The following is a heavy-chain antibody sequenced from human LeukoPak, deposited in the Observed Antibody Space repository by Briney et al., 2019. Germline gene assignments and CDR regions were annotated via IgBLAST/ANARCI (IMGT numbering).Heavy chain of an antibody. Sequence: GGSLRLSCAASGFTFSSYSMTWVRQAPGTGLEWVSTIRGSDGSTFYADSVKGRFTISRDNSKNTLYLQMNSLRGEDTDVYYCAKGFRTTMVRGVLITPYYFDYWGQGTLVTVSS. V-gene: IGHV3-23*01. D-gene: IGHD3-10*01. CDR2: IRGSDGST. CDR3: AKGFRTTMVRGVLITPYYFDY. CDR1: GFTFSSYS. J-gene: IGHJ4*02.